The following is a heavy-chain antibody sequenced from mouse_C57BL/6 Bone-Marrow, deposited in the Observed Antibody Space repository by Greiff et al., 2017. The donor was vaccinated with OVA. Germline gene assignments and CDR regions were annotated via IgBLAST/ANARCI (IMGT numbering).Heavy chain of an antibody. Sequence: QVQLQQPGAELVKPGASVKLSCKASGYTFTSYWMQWIKQRPGQGLEWIGEIDPSDSYTNYNQKFKGKATLTVDTSSSSAYMQLSSLTSEDSAVYYSASAVFAHWGQGTLVTVSA. CDR3: ASAVFAH. CDR1: GYTFTSYW. CDR2: IDPSDSYT. J-gene: IGHJ3*01. V-gene: IGHV1-50*01.